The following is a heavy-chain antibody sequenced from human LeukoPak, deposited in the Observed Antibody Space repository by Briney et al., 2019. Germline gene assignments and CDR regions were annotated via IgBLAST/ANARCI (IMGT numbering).Heavy chain of an antibody. D-gene: IGHD3-22*01. CDR3: ARAPIYYYDSSGYYGY. V-gene: IGHV3-30-3*01. CDR2: ISYDGSNK. CDR1: GFTFSSYA. Sequence: GGSLRLSCAASGFTFSSYAMHWVRRAPGKGLEWVAVISYDGSNKYYADSVKGRFTISRDNSKNTLYLQVNSLRAEDTAVYYCARAPIYYYDSSGYYGYWGQGTLVTVSS. J-gene: IGHJ4*02.